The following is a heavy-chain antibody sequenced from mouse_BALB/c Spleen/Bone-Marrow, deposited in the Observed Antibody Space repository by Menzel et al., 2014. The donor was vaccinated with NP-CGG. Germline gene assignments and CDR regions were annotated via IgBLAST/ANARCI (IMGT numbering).Heavy chain of an antibody. CDR3: ARRGWDGYFDY. CDR1: GFTFSSYY. CDR2: INSNGGST. Sequence: EVKLVESGGGLVKLGGSLKLSCAASGFTFSSYYMSWVRQTPEKRLELVAAINSNGGSTYYPDTVKGRFTISRDNAQNPRYLQMSSLKSEDTALYYCARRGWDGYFDYWGQGTPLTVSS. V-gene: IGHV5-6-2*01. D-gene: IGHD4-1*01. J-gene: IGHJ2*01.